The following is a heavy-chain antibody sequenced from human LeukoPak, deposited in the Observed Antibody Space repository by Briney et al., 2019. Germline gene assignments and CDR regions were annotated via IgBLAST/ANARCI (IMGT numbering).Heavy chain of an antibody. V-gene: IGHV1-69*13. CDR3: ASPGRYCSSTSCYDAFDI. Sequence: SVKVSCKASGGTFSSYAISWVRQAPGQGLEWMGGIIPIFGTANYAQKFQGRVTITADESTSTAYMELSSLRSEDTAVYYCASPGRYCSSTSCYDAFDIWGQGTMVTVSS. D-gene: IGHD2-2*01. CDR2: IIPIFGTA. CDR1: GGTFSSYA. J-gene: IGHJ3*02.